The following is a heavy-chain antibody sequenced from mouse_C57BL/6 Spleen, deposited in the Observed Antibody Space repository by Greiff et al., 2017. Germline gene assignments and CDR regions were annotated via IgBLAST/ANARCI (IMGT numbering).Heavy chain of an antibody. V-gene: IGHV1-81*01. J-gene: IGHJ4*01. Sequence: VKLMESGAELARPGASVKLSCKASGYTFTSYGISWVKQRTGQGLEWIGEIYPRSGNTYYNEKFKGKATLTADKSSSTAYMELRSLTSEDSAVYFCARSGDYDAMDYWGQGTSVTVSS. D-gene: IGHD1-1*02. CDR3: ARSGDYDAMDY. CDR1: GYTFTSYG. CDR2: IYPRSGNT.